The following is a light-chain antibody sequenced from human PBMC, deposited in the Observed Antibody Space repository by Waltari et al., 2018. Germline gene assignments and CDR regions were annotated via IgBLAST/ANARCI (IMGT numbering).Light chain of an antibody. CDR1: SRDVGGYNY. V-gene: IGLV2-8*01. J-gene: IGLJ3*02. CDR2: GVD. CDR3: ASYASTRKV. Sequence: QSALTQPPSASWSPGQSVTISCTGSSRDVGGYNYVSWYQQHPGKAPKLMIYGVDKRPSGVPDRFSGSKSGNTASLTVSGLQAEDEADYFCASYASTRKVFGGGTKLTVL.